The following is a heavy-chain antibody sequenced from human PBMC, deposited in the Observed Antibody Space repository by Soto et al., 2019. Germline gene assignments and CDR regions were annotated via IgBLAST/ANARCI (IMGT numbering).Heavy chain of an antibody. CDR3: AHHYDFWSGEEFFDY. V-gene: IGHV2-5*02. D-gene: IGHD3-3*01. J-gene: IGHJ4*02. Sequence: SGPTLVNPTQTLTLTCTFSGFSLTTSAVGVGWIRQPPGKALEWLTVIYGDDDQRSSPSLRSRLTISKDTSKNQVVLRMTNMDPVDTATYYCAHHYDFWSGEEFFDYWGQGTLVTVSS. CDR1: GFSLTTSAVG. CDR2: IYGDDDQ.